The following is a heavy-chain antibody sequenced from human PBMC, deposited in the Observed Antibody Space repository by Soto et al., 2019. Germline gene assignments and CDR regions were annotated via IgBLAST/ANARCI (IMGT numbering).Heavy chain of an antibody. CDR2: ISGSGGST. CDR3: AKDCRKYYYYYYGMDV. J-gene: IGHJ6*02. V-gene: IGHV3-23*01. Sequence: EVQLLESGGGLVQPGGSLRLSCAASGFTFSSYAMSWVRQAPGKGLEWVSAISGSGGSTYYADSVKGRFTISRDNSKNTLYLQMNSLRAEDTAVYYCAKDCRKYYYYYYGMDVWGQGTTVTVSS. CDR1: GFTFSSYA.